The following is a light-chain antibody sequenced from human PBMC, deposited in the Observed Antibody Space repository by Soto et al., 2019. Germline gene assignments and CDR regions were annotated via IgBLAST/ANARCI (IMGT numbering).Light chain of an antibody. Sequence: DVQMTQSPSSLSASVGDRVTITCRASQRVNNYLNWYQHKPRKAPKLLIHAASSLQTGVPPRFGGSASGTNFTLAIRGLQAEDFATYYCQQSYITPWTFGQGTKVDIK. J-gene: IGKJ1*01. CDR3: QQSYITPWT. V-gene: IGKV1-39*01. CDR2: AAS. CDR1: QRVNNY.